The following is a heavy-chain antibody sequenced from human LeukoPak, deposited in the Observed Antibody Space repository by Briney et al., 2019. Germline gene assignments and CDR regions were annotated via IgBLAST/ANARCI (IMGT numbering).Heavy chain of an antibody. CDR2: VYSTEST. D-gene: IGHD3-22*01. J-gene: IGHJ4*02. CDR1: GGSISSYY. Sequence: PSETLSLTCTVSGGSISSYYWSWIRQPPGKGLEWIGYVYSTESTNYNPSLKSRVTISVDTSKNQFSLKLTSVTAADTAIYYCAREQVDRALDYWGRGTLVTVSS. CDR3: AREQVDRALDY. V-gene: IGHV4-59*01.